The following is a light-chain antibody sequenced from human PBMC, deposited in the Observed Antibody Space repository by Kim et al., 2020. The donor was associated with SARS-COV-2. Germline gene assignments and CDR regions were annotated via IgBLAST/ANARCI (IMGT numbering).Light chain of an antibody. CDR2: AAS. CDR1: QSLRGSS. V-gene: IGKV3-20*01. J-gene: IGKJ2*01. Sequence: LSPRERATLSCRASQSLRGSSLAWYQQIPGQAPRLLISAASSRATGIPDRFSGSGSGTDFTLTISRLEPEDFAVYYCQQYGRSPYTFGQGTKLEI. CDR3: QQYGRSPYT.